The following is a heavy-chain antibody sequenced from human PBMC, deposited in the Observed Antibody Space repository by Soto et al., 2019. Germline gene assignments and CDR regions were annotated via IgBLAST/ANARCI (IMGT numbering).Heavy chain of an antibody. V-gene: IGHV3-33*01. J-gene: IGHJ6*03. CDR1: GFTFSSYG. CDR3: ARVRRAGTYYYYYYMDV. D-gene: IGHD6-19*01. CDR2: IWYDGSNK. Sequence: GGSLRLSCAASGFTFSSYGMHWVRQAPGKGLEWVAVIWYDGSNKYYADSVKGRFTISRDNSKNTLYLQMNSLRAEDTAVYYCARVRRAGTYYYYYYMDVWGKGTTVTVSS.